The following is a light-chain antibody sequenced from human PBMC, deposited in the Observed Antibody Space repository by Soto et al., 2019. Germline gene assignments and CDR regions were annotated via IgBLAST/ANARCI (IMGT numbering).Light chain of an antibody. Sequence: EIVMTQSPATLSLPPGERATLSCRASQSAGYSVAWYQQKPGQAPRLIIYGASTRATGIPARFSGSGSGTEFILTIRSLKSEDFAVYYCQQYDNWWTFGQGTKVDIK. CDR2: GAS. J-gene: IGKJ1*01. CDR3: QQYDNWWT. V-gene: IGKV3-15*01. CDR1: QSAGYS.